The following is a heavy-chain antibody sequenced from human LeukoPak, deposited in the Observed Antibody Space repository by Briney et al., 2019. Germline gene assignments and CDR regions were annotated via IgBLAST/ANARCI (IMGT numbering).Heavy chain of an antibody. J-gene: IGHJ4*02. D-gene: IGHD3-9*01. Sequence: GGSLRLSCAASGFTFSSYWMIWVRQAPGKGLEWVDNIKQDGSEKYYVDSVKGRFTISRDNSKNTLYLQMNSLRAEDTAVYYCAKKVGNILTGYYDWGQGTLVTVSS. CDR2: IKQDGSEK. CDR1: GFTFSSYW. V-gene: IGHV3-7*03. CDR3: AKKVGNILTGYYD.